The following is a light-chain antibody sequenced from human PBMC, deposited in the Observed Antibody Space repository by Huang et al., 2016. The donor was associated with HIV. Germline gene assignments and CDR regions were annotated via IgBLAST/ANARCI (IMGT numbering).Light chain of an antibody. CDR3: QQYNSYPWT. CDR2: KAS. V-gene: IGKV1-5*03. J-gene: IGKJ1*01. CDR1: QSIRSW. Sequence: DIQMTQSPSTLSTSIGERVIITCRASQSIRSWLAWYQQKPGKAPKVLIYKASTLESGVPSRFSGSGSGTEFTLTISSLQPDDFATYYCQQYNSYPWTFGQGTKVEI.